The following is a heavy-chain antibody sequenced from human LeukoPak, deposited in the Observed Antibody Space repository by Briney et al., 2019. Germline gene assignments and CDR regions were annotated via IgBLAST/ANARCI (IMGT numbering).Heavy chain of an antibody. D-gene: IGHD6-13*01. J-gene: IGHJ4*02. V-gene: IGHV4-38-2*02. CDR1: GYSISSGYY. CDR2: IYHSGST. CDR3: ASLGIAAAGTQGSVDY. Sequence: SENLSLTCTVSGYSISSGYYWGWIRQPPGKGLEWIGTIYHSGSTYYNPSFKSRVTITVDTSKNQFSLKLSPVTAADTAVYYCASLGIAAAGTQGSVDYWGQGTLVTVSS.